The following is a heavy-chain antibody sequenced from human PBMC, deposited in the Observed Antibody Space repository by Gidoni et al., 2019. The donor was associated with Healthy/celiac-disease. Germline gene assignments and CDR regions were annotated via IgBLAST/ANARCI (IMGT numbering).Heavy chain of an antibody. J-gene: IGHJ4*02. V-gene: IGHV1-69*01. CDR3: ARSRYYYDSSGYYAS. Sequence: QVQLVQPGAEVTTPGSSVKVSCKASGGTFSSYAISWVRQAPGQGLEWMGGIIPIFGTANYAQKFQGRVTMTADESTSTAYMELSSLRSEDTAVYYCARSRYYYDSSGYYASWGQGTLVTVSS. CDR1: GGTFSSYA. D-gene: IGHD3-22*01. CDR2: IIPIFGTA.